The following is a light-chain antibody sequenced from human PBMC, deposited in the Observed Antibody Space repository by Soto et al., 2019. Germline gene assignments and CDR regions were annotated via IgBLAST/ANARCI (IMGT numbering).Light chain of an antibody. CDR3: QQYNSYSYT. Sequence: DIQMTQSPSTLSASVGDRVTTTCRASQSISSWLAWYQQKPGKAPKLLIYDASSLESGVPSRFSGSGSGTEFTLTISSLQPDDFATYYCQQYNSYSYTFGQGTKV. V-gene: IGKV1-5*01. J-gene: IGKJ2*01. CDR1: QSISSW. CDR2: DAS.